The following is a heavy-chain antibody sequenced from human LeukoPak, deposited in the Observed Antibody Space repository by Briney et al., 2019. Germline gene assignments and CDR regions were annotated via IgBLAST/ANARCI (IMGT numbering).Heavy chain of an antibody. CDR2: MTQDGGGK. CDR1: GVTVSRYW. V-gene: IGHV3-7*01. CDR3: ARGGGDY. J-gene: IGHJ4*02. D-gene: IGHD3-10*01. Sequence: PGGSLRLSCAASGVTVSRYWMSWVRQAPGKGLEWVAMMTQDGGGKYYVDSVKGRFTISGDNAKNSLYLQMNSLRAEDTAVYYCARGGGDYWVQGTLVTVSS.